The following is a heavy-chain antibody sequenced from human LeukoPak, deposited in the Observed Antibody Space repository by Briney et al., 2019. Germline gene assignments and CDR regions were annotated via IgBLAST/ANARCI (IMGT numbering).Heavy chain of an antibody. CDR1: GGTFSSYT. D-gene: IGHD3-10*01. CDR2: IIPILGIA. CDR3: ARDRGRAPFDP. Sequence: ASVKVSCKASGGTFSSYTISWVRQAPGQGLEWMGRIIPILGIANYAQKLQGRVTMTTDTSTSTAYMELRSLRSDDTAVYYCARDRGRAPFDPWGQGTLVTVSS. J-gene: IGHJ5*02. V-gene: IGHV1-69*04.